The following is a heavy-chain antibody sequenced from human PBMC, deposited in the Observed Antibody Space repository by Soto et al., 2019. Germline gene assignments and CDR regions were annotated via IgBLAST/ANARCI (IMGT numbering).Heavy chain of an antibody. V-gene: IGHV3-74*01. D-gene: IGHD6-13*01. CDR1: GFTLGSDG. CDR2: INSDGTTT. CDR3: ARIAAARTPFVF. Sequence: GGSLRLSCAASGFTLGSDGIHWVRLAPGKGLVWVSRINSDGTTTSYADSVKGRFSISRDNAKNTLYLPMNSLRAEDTAVYYCARIAAARTPFVFWGQGTPVTASS. J-gene: IGHJ4*02.